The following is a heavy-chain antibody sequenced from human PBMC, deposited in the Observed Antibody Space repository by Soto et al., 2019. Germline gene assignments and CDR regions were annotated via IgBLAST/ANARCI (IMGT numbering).Heavy chain of an antibody. Sequence: EVQLVESEGGLVQRGGSLRLSCAASGFTFNYYWMHWVRQAPGQGLVWVSHIHSDGRSTSYADSVKGRFTISKDNAKNTLYLQINSLRAEDTAVYYCARGDKGGFDLWGQGTTVTVSS. D-gene: IGHD2-21*02. CDR2: IHSDGRST. J-gene: IGHJ3*01. V-gene: IGHV3-74*01. CDR1: GFTFNYYW. CDR3: ARGDKGGFDL.